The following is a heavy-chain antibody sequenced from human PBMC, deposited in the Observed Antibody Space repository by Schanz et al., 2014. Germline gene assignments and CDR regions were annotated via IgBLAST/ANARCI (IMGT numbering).Heavy chain of an antibody. CDR1: GYTTFTDYY. CDR2: INPNSGDT. D-gene: IGHD6-19*01. Sequence: QLQLVQSGAEVKKPGASVKVSCKASGYTTFTDYYIHWVRQAPGQGLEWMGWINPNSGDTNYAQKFQGWVTMTRETSISTAYMEVSRLKSDDTAVYYCARLSVAGRPHVNYWYFDLWGRGTLVTVSS. J-gene: IGHJ2*01. V-gene: IGHV1-2*04. CDR3: ARLSVAGRPHVNYWYFDL.